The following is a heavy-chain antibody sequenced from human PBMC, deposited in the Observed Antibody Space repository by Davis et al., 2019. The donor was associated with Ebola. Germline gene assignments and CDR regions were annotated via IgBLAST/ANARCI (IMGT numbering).Heavy chain of an antibody. V-gene: IGHV3-30*18. Sequence: GESLKISCAASGFTFGSYGLHWVRQAPGKGLEWMSVISYDGTNKYYADSVKGRFTFSRDNSKNTLYLQMDTLRVEDTALYYCTKGQGYFLDYWGQGTLVTVSS. D-gene: IGHD6-13*01. J-gene: IGHJ4*02. CDR2: ISYDGTNK. CDR3: TKGQGYFLDY. CDR1: GFTFGSYG.